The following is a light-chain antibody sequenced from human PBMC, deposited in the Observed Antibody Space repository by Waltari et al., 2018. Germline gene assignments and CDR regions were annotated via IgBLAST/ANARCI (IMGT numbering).Light chain of an antibody. CDR3: QQTYSTPYT. V-gene: IGKV1-39*01. Sequence: LSASVGDTVTITCRASQNINTYLNWYLQTPGKAPKLLLYIASTLKSGVPSRFRGSGSGTDFALTITSLQPEDFATYYCQQTYSTPYTFGQGTKIQI. J-gene: IGKJ2*01. CDR2: IAS. CDR1: QNINTY.